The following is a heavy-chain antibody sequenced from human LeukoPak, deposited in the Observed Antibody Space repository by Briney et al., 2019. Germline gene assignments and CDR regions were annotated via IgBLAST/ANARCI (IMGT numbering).Heavy chain of an antibody. V-gene: IGHV4-4*09. CDR3: ARQGFGYYDSSGYYHDAFDI. D-gene: IGHD3-22*01. J-gene: IGHJ3*02. CDR2: IYTSGST. Sequence: SETLSLTCTISGGSISSYYRSWIRQPPGKGLEWIGYIYTSGSTKYNTSLKSRVTISVDTSKNHFSLKPSSVTAADTAVYYCARQGFGYYDSSGYYHDAFDIWGQGTMVTVSS. CDR1: GGSISSYY.